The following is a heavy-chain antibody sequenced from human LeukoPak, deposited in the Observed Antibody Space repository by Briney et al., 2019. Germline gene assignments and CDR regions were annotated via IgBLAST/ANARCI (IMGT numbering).Heavy chain of an antibody. Sequence: SETLSLTCTVSGGSISSSSHYWGWIRQPPGTGLEWIGSISNSGSTYYNPSLKSRVTISVDTSNNQFSLKLSSVTVADTAAYYCARHRQRSGGFFGSGHDAFGIWGQGTMVTVSS. J-gene: IGHJ3*02. CDR1: GGSISSSSHY. D-gene: IGHD2-15*01. CDR3: ARHRQRSGGFFGSGHDAFGI. CDR2: ISNSGST. V-gene: IGHV4-39*01.